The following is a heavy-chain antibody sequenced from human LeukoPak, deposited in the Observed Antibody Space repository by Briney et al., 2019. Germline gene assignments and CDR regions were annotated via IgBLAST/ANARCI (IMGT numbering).Heavy chain of an antibody. D-gene: IGHD3-10*01. CDR2: INPNSGGT. J-gene: IGHJ4*02. CDR1: GYTFTGYY. Sequence: GASVKVSCKASGYTFTGYYMHWVRQAPGQGLEWMGRINPNSGGTNYAQKFQGRVTMTRDTSISTAYMELSRLRSDDTAVYYCARERYYCSGSYFDYWGQGTLVTVSS. CDR3: ARERYYCSGSYFDY. V-gene: IGHV1-2*06.